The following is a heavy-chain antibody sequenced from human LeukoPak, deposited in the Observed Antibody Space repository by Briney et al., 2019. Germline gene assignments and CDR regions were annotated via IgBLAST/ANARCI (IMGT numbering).Heavy chain of an antibody. CDR2: ISSSGSTI. V-gene: IGHV3-11*04. D-gene: IGHD3-10*02. CDR1: GFTVSSNY. Sequence: GGSLRLSCAASGFTVSSNYMRWVRQAPGKGLEWVSYISSSGSTIYYADSVKGRFTISRDNAKNSLYLQMNSLRAEDTAVYYCAELGITMIGGVWGKGTTVTISS. CDR3: AELGITMIGGV. J-gene: IGHJ6*04.